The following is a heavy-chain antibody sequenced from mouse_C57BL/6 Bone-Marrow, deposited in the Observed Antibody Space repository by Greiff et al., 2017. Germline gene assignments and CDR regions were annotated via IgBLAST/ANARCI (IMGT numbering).Heavy chain of an antibody. CDR3: TRERGYGSSPYYVDY. V-gene: IGHV5-9-1*02. Sequence: EVMLVESGEGLVKPGGSLKLSCAASGFTFSSYAMSWVRQTPEKGLAWVAYISSGGDYIYYAYPVTGRFTISRDNARNTLYLQMSSLKSEDTAMYYCTRERGYGSSPYYVDYWGQGTTLTVSS. J-gene: IGHJ2*01. CDR1: GFTFSSYA. CDR2: ISSGGDYI. D-gene: IGHD1-1*01.